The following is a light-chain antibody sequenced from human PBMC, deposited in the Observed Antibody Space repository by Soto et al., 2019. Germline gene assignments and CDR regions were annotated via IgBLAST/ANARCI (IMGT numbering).Light chain of an antibody. CDR2: DVN. CDR1: ASDIGGYTF. J-gene: IGLJ1*01. Sequence: QSALTQPPSASGSPGQSVAISCTGTASDIGGYTFVSWYQQHPGKAPKLLIYDVNKRPSGVTDRFSGSKSGNTASLTVSGLQAEDEADDYCSAHGSTNSYVFGTGTKLTVL. V-gene: IGLV2-8*01. CDR3: SAHGSTNSYV.